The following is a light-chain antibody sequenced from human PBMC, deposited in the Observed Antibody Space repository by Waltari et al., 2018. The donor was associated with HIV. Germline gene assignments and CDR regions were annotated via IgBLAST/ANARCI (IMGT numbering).Light chain of an antibody. CDR3: VAWDDSLRGVV. CDR2: RTN. Sequence: SVLTQPPSASGTPGQRVTISCSGSTSNIASNDVFWYQHLPGAAPNLLIHRTNQRPSGVPDRFSGSTSGTSASLAISGLRSEDEADYYCVAWDDSLRGVVFGGGTKVAAL. V-gene: IGLV1-47*01. J-gene: IGLJ2*01. CDR1: TSNIASND.